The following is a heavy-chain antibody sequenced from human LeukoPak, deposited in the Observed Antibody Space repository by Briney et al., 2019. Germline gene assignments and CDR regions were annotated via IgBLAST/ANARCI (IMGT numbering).Heavy chain of an antibody. Sequence: ASVKVSCKASGYTFTGYYMHWVRQAPGQGLEWMGRINPNSGGTNYAQKFQGRVTMTRDTSISTAYMELSRLRSDDTAVYYCARLFIEDRPDPAGFYFDYWGQGTLVSVSS. CDR2: INPNSGGT. CDR1: GYTFTGYY. V-gene: IGHV1-2*06. D-gene: IGHD6-6*01. CDR3: ARLFIEDRPDPAGFYFDY. J-gene: IGHJ4*02.